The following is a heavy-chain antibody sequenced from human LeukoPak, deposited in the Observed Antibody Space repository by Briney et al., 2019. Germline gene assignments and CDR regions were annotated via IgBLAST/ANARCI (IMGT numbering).Heavy chain of an antibody. Sequence: SETLSLTCTVSGGSISSYYWNWIRQPPGKGLEWIGYIYYSGSTNYNPSLKSRVTISVDTSKNQFSLKLSSVTAADTAVYYCARGRVIGSGAFDIWGQGTILTVSS. J-gene: IGHJ3*02. CDR3: ARGRVIGSGAFDI. CDR2: IYYSGST. CDR1: GGSISSYY. V-gene: IGHV4-59*01. D-gene: IGHD2/OR15-2a*01.